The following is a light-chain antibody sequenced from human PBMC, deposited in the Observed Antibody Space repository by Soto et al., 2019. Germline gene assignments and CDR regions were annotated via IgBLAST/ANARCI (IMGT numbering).Light chain of an antibody. J-gene: IGLJ3*02. CDR3: CLYAGYNTWV. CDR2: DGS. Sequence: QSVLTQPASVSGSPGRSVTISCTGTSXDVGSYNLVSWYQQHPGKAPKLMIYDGSKRPSGVSHRFSGSTSGNTASLTISGLQAEDEADYYCCLYAGYNTWVFGGGTKVTV. V-gene: IGLV2-23*01. CDR1: SXDVGSYNL.